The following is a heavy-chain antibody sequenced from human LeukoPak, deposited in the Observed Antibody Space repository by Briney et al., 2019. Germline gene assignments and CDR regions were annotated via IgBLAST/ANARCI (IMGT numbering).Heavy chain of an antibody. CDR3: ARGVDDFLEWLELFFDY. V-gene: IGHV3-64*01. J-gene: IGHJ4*02. CDR2: ISSNGGST. D-gene: IGHD3-3*01. CDR1: GFTFSSYA. Sequence: GGSLRLSCAASGFTFSSYAMHWVRQAPGKGLEYVSAISSNGGSTYYANSVKGRFTISRDNSKNTLYLQMGSLRAEDMAVYYCARGVDDFLEWLELFFDYWGQGTLVTVSS.